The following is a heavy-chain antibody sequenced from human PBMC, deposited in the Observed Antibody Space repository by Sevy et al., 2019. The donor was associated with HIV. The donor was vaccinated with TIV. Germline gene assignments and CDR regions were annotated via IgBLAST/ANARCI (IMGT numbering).Heavy chain of an antibody. J-gene: IGHJ5*02. Sequence: GGSLRLSCSASGFIFSNYAMHWVRQAPGKGLEYVSGLSSHNAGSTCYADSVNGRFTISRDNSKNTLYLQMTSLRTEDTAVYYCVKDRIETILWSKGDWFDPWGQGTLVTVSS. V-gene: IGHV3-64D*06. D-gene: IGHD3-9*01. CDR2: LSSHNAGST. CDR3: VKDRIETILWSKGDWFDP. CDR1: GFIFSNYA.